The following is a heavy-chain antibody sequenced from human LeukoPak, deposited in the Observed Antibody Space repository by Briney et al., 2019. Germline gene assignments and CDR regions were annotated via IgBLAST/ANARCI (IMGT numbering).Heavy chain of an antibody. CDR2: IYYSGST. J-gene: IGHJ4*02. Sequence: PGTLSVTCTVSGGSLCSNSYCWGWTRQPPRTGLEWIGSIYYSGSTYYNPSLKRRVPISVDTPQNHFSLKLHPVTAADPAVYYCATRYLGWLLDLWGQGTLVPVS. CDR1: GGSLCSNSYC. CDR3: ATRYLGWLLDL. V-gene: IGHV4-39*02. D-gene: IGHD3-3*01.